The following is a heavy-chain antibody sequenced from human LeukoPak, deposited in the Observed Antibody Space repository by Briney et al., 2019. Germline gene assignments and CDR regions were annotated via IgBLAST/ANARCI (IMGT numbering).Heavy chain of an antibody. CDR3: ARRYYYGSGSYFDY. Sequence: GASVKVSCKASGYTFIDYYMHWVRQAPGQGLEWMGWINPNSGGTNYSQKFQGRVTMMRDTSISTAYMELSRLRSDDTAVYYCARRYYYGSGSYFDYWGQGTLVTVSS. D-gene: IGHD3-10*01. J-gene: IGHJ4*02. CDR1: GYTFIDYY. CDR2: INPNSGGT. V-gene: IGHV1-2*02.